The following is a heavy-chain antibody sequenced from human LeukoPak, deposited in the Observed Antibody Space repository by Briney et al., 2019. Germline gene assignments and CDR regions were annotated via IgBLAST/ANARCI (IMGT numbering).Heavy chain of an antibody. J-gene: IGHJ4*02. CDR1: GYSISSGYY. Sequence: SETLSLTCAVSGYSISSGYYWGWIRQPPGKGLEWIGSIYHSGNTYYNPSLKSRVSISVATSKNQFSLKLSSVTAADTAVYYCARAQDTVLVDYWGQGTLVTVSS. CDR3: ARAQDTVLVDY. D-gene: IGHD4-17*01. V-gene: IGHV4-38-2*01. CDR2: IYHSGNT.